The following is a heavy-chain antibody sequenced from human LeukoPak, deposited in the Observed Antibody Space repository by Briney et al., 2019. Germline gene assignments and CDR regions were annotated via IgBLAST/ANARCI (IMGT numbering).Heavy chain of an antibody. J-gene: IGHJ5*02. V-gene: IGHV1-18*01. D-gene: IGHD1-20*01. CDR1: GYTFTSYG. CDR2: ISAYNGNT. Sequence: ASVKVSCKASGYTFTSYGISWVRQAPGQGLEWMGWISAYNGNTNYAQKLQGRVTMTTDTSTSTAYMELRSLSSDDTAMYYCTRGPFLNGNAYNWFDPWGQGTLVTVSS. CDR3: TRGPFLNGNAYNWFDP.